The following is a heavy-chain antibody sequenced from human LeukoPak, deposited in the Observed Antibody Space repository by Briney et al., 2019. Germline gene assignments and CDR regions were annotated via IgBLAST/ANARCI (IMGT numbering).Heavy chain of an antibody. V-gene: IGHV3-74*01. Sequence: GGSLRLSCAASGLTFSTYWMHWVRQVPGKGLVWVSRINSDGSTTSYADSVKGRFTISRDNAKSTLYLQMNSLRAEDTAVYYCARDDYGDYLWWGQGTLVTVSS. CDR1: GLTFSTYW. CDR2: INSDGSTT. D-gene: IGHD4-17*01. CDR3: ARDDYGDYLW. J-gene: IGHJ4*02.